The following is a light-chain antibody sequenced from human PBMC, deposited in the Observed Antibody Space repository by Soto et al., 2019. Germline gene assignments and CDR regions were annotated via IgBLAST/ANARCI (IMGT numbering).Light chain of an antibody. CDR2: DTS. V-gene: IGKV3-11*01. J-gene: IGKJ1*01. CDR3: QQRSSYWT. Sequence: EIVLTQSPATLSLSPGQRATLSCRASQSVRSNYLGWYQHKPGQPPRLLIYDTSKRATGIPARFIGSGSGTDFTLTISSLEPEDFAVYYCQQRSSYWTFGQGTKVDIK. CDR1: QSVRSNY.